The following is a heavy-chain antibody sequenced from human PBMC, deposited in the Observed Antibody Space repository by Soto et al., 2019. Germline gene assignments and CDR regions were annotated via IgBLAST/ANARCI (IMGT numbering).Heavy chain of an antibody. CDR2: TYYNGDT. CDR3: ARGPAYIDGWRTFDL. CDR1: DDSFRGAEYY. J-gene: IGHJ4*02. V-gene: IGHV4-61*08. D-gene: IGHD6-19*01. Sequence: LSLTCTVSDDSFRGAEYYWSWIRQPLGKGPEWIGYTYYNGDTKYNPALRSRVTMSEDTSKNQFSLRLSSVTAADTAVYFCARGPAYIDGWRTFDLWGRGILVTSPQ.